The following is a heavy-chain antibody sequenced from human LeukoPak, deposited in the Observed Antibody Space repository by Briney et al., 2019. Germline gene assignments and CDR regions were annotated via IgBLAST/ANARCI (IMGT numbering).Heavy chain of an antibody. CDR1: GFTFSSYA. V-gene: IGHV3-23*01. D-gene: IGHD5-24*01. J-gene: IGHJ4*02. CDR2: ISSTGDTT. CDR3: AKGLDAYNRFDF. Sequence: PGGSLRLSCAASGFTFSSYAMSCVRQAPGKGLEWVSTISSTGDTTYYADSVKGRFTVSRDNSKNTLSLQMHSLRAEDTAIYYCAKGLDAYNRFDFWGQGTLVTVSS.